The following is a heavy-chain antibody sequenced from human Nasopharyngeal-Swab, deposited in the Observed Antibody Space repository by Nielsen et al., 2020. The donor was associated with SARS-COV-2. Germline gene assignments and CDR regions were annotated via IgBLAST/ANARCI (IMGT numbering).Heavy chain of an antibody. J-gene: IGHJ4*02. Sequence: GESLKISCAASGFTFSAHAMIWVRQAAGKGLEWVSAVSGDVAHTTYYADSVKGRFTISRDNSKNTLHLQMNGLRAEDAAIYYCARDGRIGYGVYLDYWGQGTPVTVSS. V-gene: IGHV3-23*01. CDR3: ARDGRIGYGVYLDY. CDR1: GFTFSAHA. D-gene: IGHD5-12*01. CDR2: VSGDVAHTT.